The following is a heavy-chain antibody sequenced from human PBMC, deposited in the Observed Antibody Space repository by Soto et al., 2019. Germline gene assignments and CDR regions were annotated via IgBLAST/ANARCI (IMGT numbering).Heavy chain of an antibody. J-gene: IGHJ4*02. V-gene: IGHV3-30*18. D-gene: IGHD6-19*01. CDR1: GFTFSSYG. CDR3: GKDRYNSGGFFDY. Sequence: GGSLRLSCAASGFTFSSYGMHWVRQAPGKGLEWVAVVSYDGTHKYYADSVRGRFTVSSDNSKNTLYLQMNSLRAEDTAVYYWGKDRYNSGGFFDYWGLGNLVTVSS. CDR2: VSYDGTHK.